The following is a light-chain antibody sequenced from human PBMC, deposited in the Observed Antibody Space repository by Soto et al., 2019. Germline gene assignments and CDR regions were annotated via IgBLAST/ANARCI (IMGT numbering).Light chain of an antibody. V-gene: IGKV3-15*01. CDR2: GAS. Sequence: EIVMTQSPATLSVSPGERATLSCRASQSVSSNLAWYQQKPGQAPRLLIYGASTRATGIPARFSGSGSGTAFTLTISSLQSEDFAVYYCQQYNNWPPVSYGQGTRLEIK. CDR1: QSVSSN. CDR3: QQYNNWPPVS. J-gene: IGKJ5*01.